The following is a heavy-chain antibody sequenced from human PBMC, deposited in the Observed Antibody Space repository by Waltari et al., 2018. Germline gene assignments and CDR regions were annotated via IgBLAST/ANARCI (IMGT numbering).Heavy chain of an antibody. CDR2: IYYSGST. CDR3: ARGSDYGGNPGI. J-gene: IGHJ3*02. D-gene: IGHD4-17*01. V-gene: IGHV4-59*01. Sequence: QVQLQESGPGLVKPSETLSLTCTVSGGSISSYYWSWIRQPPGKGLEWIGYIYYSGSTNYNPSLKSRVTISVDTSKNQFSLKLSSVTAADTAVYYCARGSDYGGNPGIWGQGTMVTVSS. CDR1: GGSISSYY.